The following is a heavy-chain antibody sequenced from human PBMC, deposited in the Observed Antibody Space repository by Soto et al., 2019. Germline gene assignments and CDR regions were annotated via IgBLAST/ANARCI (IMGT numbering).Heavy chain of an antibody. D-gene: IGHD3-3*01. CDR1: GGTFNRYA. V-gene: IGHV1-69*01. CDR3: ARSAITLFGVVSIPPHYYSEMDV. J-gene: IGHJ6*02. CDR2: IIPIFGIG. Sequence: QVQLVQSGAEVKKPGSSVKVSCKASGGTFNRYAISWVRQAPGQGLEWMGGIIPIFGIGNDAQRFQGRVTITADESTGTVYMALSSLRSEDTGVYYCARSAITLFGVVSIPPHYYSEMDVWGQGTTVTVSS.